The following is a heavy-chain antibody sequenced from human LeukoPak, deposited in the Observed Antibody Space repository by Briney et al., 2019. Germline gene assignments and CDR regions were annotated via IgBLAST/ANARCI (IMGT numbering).Heavy chain of an antibody. CDR3: ARFPVRGYTYGSVIHHMDV. V-gene: IGHV1-69*04. CDR1: GGTFNTYA. D-gene: IGHD5-18*01. Sequence: EASVKVSCKASGGTFNTYAITWVRQAPGQGLEWMGRIIPILDVADSAQRFQGRVTITADRSTSTVYMELNGLRSEDTAIYYCARFPVRGYTYGSVIHHMDVWGQGTTVIVSS. CDR2: IIPILDVA. J-gene: IGHJ6*02.